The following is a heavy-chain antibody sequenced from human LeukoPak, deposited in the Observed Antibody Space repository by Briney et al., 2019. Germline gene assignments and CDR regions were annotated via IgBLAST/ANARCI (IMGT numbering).Heavy chain of an antibody. V-gene: IGHV4-39*01. Sequence: SETLSLTCTVSGGSISSDSYYWGWIRQPPGKGLEWIGSINYSGTTYYNPSLKSRVTISVDTSKNQFSLKVSSVTAAAPALYYRARRVPSGPGSYDFDSSGEGTLVTVSP. CDR3: ARRVPSGPGSYDFDS. D-gene: IGHD3-10*01. CDR2: INYSGTT. J-gene: IGHJ4*02. CDR1: GGSISSDSYY.